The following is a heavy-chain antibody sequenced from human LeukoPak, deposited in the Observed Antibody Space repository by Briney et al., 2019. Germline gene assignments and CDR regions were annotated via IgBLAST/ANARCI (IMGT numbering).Heavy chain of an antibody. D-gene: IGHD6-13*01. V-gene: IGHV1-18*01. CDR3: ARDHIPAKEYSSSWYGNDY. CDR2: ISAYNGNT. J-gene: IGHJ4*02. CDR1: GYTFTSYG. Sequence: ASVKVSCKASGYTFTSYGISWVRQAPGQGLEWMGWISAYNGNTNYAQKLQGRVTMTTDTSASTAYMELRSLRSDDTAVYYCARDHIPAKEYSSSWYGNDYWGQGTLVTVSS.